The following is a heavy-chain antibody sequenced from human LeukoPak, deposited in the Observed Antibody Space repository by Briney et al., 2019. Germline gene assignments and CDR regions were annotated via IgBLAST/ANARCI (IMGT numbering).Heavy chain of an antibody. CDR1: GGSISSGGYY. J-gene: IGHJ4*02. CDR3: ARVAYYDFWSGIQPKYYFDY. D-gene: IGHD3-3*01. Sequence: PSQTLSLTCTVSGGSISSGGYYWSWIRQHPGKGLEWIGYIYYSGSTYYNPSLKSRVTISVDTSKNQFSLKLSSVTAADTAVYYCARVAYYDFWSGIQPKYYFDYWGQGTLVTVSS. V-gene: IGHV4-31*03. CDR2: IYYSGST.